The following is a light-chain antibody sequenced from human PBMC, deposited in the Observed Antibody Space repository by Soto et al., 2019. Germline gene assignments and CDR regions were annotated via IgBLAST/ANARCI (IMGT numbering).Light chain of an antibody. J-gene: IGKJ1*01. CDR2: GAS. CDR3: QQTYSTPWT. CDR1: QSFSNN. V-gene: IGKV1-39*01. Sequence: DIQMTQSPSSLSASLGDRFTISWRASQSFSNNLNWYQQKAGKAPKLLIYGASSLQSGVPSRLSGSRSGTDFTLTISSLVPEDFATYYCQQTYSTPWTFGQGTKVDIK.